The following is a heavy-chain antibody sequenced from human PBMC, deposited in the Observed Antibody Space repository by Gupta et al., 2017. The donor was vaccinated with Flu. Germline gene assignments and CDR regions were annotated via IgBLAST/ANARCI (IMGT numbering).Heavy chain of an antibody. D-gene: IGHD3-22*01. CDR3: ARAYYYDSSAYYFDF. J-gene: IGHJ4*02. CDR1: GYSFTAYY. CDR2: INPNSGAT. Sequence: QVQLLQSGAEVKMPGTSVKVSCKVYGYSFTAYYIHWVRQAPGQGLEWMGRINPNSGATNLAQQFQGRVTLTGDTSINTAYMQLSSLRSDDTAIYYCARAYYYDSSAYYFDFSGQGSLVTVSS. V-gene: IGHV1-2*06.